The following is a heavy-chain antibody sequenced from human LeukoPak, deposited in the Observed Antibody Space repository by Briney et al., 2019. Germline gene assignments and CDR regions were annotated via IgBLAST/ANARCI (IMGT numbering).Heavy chain of an antibody. Sequence: ASVKVSCKASGYTFSMYNMHWVRQAPGQGLEWMGIINPSGGTSYAQKLQGRITMTRDTSTSTLYMELSSLRSEDTAVYYCARGGKNYYGSGSYLYYGMDVWGQGTTVTVSS. CDR1: GYTFSMYN. CDR2: INPSGGT. D-gene: IGHD3-10*01. V-gene: IGHV1-46*01. CDR3: ARGGKNYYGSGSYLYYGMDV. J-gene: IGHJ6*02.